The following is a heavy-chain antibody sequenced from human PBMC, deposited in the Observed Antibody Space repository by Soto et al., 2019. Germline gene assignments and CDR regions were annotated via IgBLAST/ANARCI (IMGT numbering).Heavy chain of an antibody. Sequence: QVQLVQSGAEVKKPGSSVKVSCKASGGTFSSYAISWVRQAPGQGLEWMGGIIPIFGTANYAQKFQGRVTITADESTSTAYMEPSSLRSEDTAVYYCAREGGSGNYRYYAMDVWGQGTTVTVSS. J-gene: IGHJ6*02. D-gene: IGHD3-10*01. V-gene: IGHV1-69*12. CDR2: IIPIFGTA. CDR3: AREGGSGNYRYYAMDV. CDR1: GGTFSSYA.